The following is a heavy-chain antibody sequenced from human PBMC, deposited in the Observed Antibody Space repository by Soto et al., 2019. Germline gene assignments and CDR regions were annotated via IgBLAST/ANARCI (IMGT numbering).Heavy chain of an antibody. CDR3: ARVGAPYCSGGSCYNWYFDL. CDR1: AGTFSSYA. D-gene: IGHD2-15*01. J-gene: IGHJ2*01. Sequence: GXSVKVSCKASAGTFSSYAISWVRQAPGQGLGWMGGIIPIFGTANYAQKFQGRVTITADESTSTAYMELSSLRSEDTAVYYCARVGAPYCSGGSCYNWYFDLWGRGTLVTVSS. V-gene: IGHV1-69*13. CDR2: IIPIFGTA.